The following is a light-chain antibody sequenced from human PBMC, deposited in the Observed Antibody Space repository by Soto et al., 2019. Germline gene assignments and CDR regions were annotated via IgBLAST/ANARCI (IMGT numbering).Light chain of an antibody. Sequence: DVVMTQPPLSLPVTLGQPASISCRSSRSLVYSDGNAYLNWFHQRPGQSPRRLIYKASNRDSGVPDRFSGSGSGTDFTLHINRVEAEDVGVYYCMQGTHWPPTFDRGTRVEIE. CDR2: KAS. V-gene: IGKV2-30*01. CDR1: RSLVYSDGNAY. CDR3: MQGTHWPPT. J-gene: IGKJ1*01.